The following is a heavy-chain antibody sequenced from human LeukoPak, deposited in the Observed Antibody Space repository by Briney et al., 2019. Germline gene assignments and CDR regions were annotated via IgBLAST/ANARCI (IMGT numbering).Heavy chain of an antibody. Sequence: SETLSLTCAVYGGSFSGYYWSWIRQHPGKGLEWIGYIYYSGSTYYNPSLKSRVTISVDTSKNQFSLKLSSVTAADTAVYYCARAPYYYDSSGSELDYWGQGTLVTVSS. J-gene: IGHJ4*02. V-gene: IGHV4-31*11. CDR1: GGSFSGYY. D-gene: IGHD3-22*01. CDR3: ARAPYYYDSSGSELDY. CDR2: IYYSGST.